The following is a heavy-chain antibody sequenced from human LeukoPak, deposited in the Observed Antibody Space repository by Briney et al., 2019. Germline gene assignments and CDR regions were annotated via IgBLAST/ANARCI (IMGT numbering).Heavy chain of an antibody. J-gene: IGHJ6*03. CDR1: GFTFSSYV. CDR3: ARDNGEMATKINRYYYYYMDV. CDR2: ISYDGSNE. V-gene: IGHV3-30*14. Sequence: GGSLRLSCAASGFTFSSYVMHWVRQAPGKGLEWVAIISYDGSNEYYADSVKGRFTISRDNSKNTLYLQMGSLRAEDMAVYYCARDNGEMATKINRYYYYYMDVWGKGTTVTVSS. D-gene: IGHD5-24*01.